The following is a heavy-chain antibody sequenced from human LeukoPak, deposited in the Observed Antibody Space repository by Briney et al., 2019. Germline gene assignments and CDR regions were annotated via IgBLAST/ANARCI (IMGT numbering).Heavy chain of an antibody. D-gene: IGHD4-17*01. V-gene: IGHV3-23*01. Sequence: ETLSLTCAVYGGSFSGYYWSWIRQPPGKGLDWVSGIGAGGTFTYYHDSVKGWFTIFRDNSRNTLYLQMNSLRADDTAVYYCAKDLDYATYGYYFDYWGQGTLVTVSS. CDR1: GGSFSGYY. J-gene: IGHJ4*02. CDR2: IGAGGTFT. CDR3: AKDLDYATYGYYFDY.